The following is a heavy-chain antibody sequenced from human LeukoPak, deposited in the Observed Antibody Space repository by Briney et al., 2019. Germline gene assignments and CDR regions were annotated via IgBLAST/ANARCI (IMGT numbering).Heavy chain of an antibody. CDR1: GITFSNSA. CDR2: ITKSGDQT. D-gene: IGHD5-24*01. Sequence: PGRSLRLSCVPSGITFSNSALSWVRQAPGKGLEWVSTITKSGDQTHYADSVRGLFTISRDIFKNTLYLQMNSLRAEDTAVYHCVKSAGKDGYRDVFDIWGQGTVVTVSS. J-gene: IGHJ3*02. CDR3: VKSAGKDGYRDVFDI. V-gene: IGHV3-23*01.